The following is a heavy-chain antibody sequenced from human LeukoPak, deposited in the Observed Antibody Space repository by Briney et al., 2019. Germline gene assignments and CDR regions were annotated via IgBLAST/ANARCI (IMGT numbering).Heavy chain of an antibody. CDR1: GYTLTELS. D-gene: IGHD3-22*01. CDR3: ATDTHYYDPRWGGY. CDR2: FDPEDGET. J-gene: IGHJ4*02. V-gene: IGHV1-24*01. Sequence: GASVKVSCKVSGYTLTELSMHWVRQAPGKGLGWMGGFDPEDGETIYAQKFQGRVTMTEDTSTDTAYMELSSLRSEDTAVYYCATDTHYYDPRWGGYWGQGTLVTVSS.